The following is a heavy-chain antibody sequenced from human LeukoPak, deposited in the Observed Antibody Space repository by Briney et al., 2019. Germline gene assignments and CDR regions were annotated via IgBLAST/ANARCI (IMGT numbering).Heavy chain of an antibody. J-gene: IGHJ4*02. CDR3: ARLNPLGQDCTGANCHTVYYFDY. CDR2: ISYTGTT. D-gene: IGHD2-8*02. Sequence: SETLSLTCTVSGGSISSRSYYWAWIRQPPGKGLEWIGSISYTGTTYYNPSLRSRVTISIDTSKNQFSPRLASVTAADTTVYYCARLNPLGQDCTGANCHTVYYFDYWGQGTLVTVSS. V-gene: IGHV4-39*01. CDR1: GGSISSRSYY.